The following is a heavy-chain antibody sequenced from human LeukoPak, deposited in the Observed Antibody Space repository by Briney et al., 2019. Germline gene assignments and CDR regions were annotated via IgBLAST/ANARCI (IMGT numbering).Heavy chain of an antibody. J-gene: IGHJ4*02. V-gene: IGHV1-8*01. CDR3: ARGRLIAARWVD. CDR1: GYTFTSYD. CDR2: MNPNSGNT. D-gene: IGHD6-6*01. Sequence: SXXVSCKASGYTFTSYDINWVRQATGQGLEWMGWMNPNSGNTGYAQKFQGRVTMTRNTSISTAYMELSSLRSEATAVYYCARGRLIAARWVDWGQGTLVTVSS.